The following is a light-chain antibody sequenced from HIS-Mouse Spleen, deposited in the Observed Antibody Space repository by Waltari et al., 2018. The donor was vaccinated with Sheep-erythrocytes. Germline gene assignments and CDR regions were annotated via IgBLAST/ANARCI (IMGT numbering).Light chain of an antibody. Sequence: QSALTQPASVSGSPGQSITIPCTGTSSPVGSYNLVSWYQQHPGKAPKPMIYEGSKRPSGVSNRFSGSKSGNTASLTISGLQAEDEADYYCCSYAGSSTPWVFGGGTKLTVL. CDR1: SSPVGSYNL. CDR3: CSYAGSSTPWV. J-gene: IGLJ3*02. V-gene: IGLV2-23*01. CDR2: EGS.